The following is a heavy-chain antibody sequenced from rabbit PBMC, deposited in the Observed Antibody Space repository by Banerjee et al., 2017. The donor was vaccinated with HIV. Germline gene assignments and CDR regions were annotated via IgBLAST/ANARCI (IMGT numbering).Heavy chain of an antibody. V-gene: IGHV1S40*01. Sequence: QSLEESGGDLVQPGASLTLTCTASGFDFSNNYVMCWVRQAPGKGLEWIACIATDNRYSAYASWAKGRFTMSKTSSTTVTLQMTSLTAADTATYFCARSYGGDSGYFFNLWGPGTLVTVS. CDR3: ARSYGGDSGYFFNL. CDR1: GFDFSNNYV. J-gene: IGHJ4*01. CDR2: IATDNRYS. D-gene: IGHD6-1*01.